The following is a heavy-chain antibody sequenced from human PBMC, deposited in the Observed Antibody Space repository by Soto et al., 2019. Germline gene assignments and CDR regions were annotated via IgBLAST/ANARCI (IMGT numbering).Heavy chain of an antibody. D-gene: IGHD6-13*01. CDR1: GYTFTGYY. Sequence: ASVKVFCKASGYTFTGYYMHWVRQAPGQGLEWMGWINPNSGGTNYAQKFQGRVTMTRDTSISTAYMELSRLRSDDTAVYYCARAAYSRSYYYYYGMDVWGQGTTVTVSS. J-gene: IGHJ6*02. V-gene: IGHV1-2*02. CDR2: INPNSGGT. CDR3: ARAAYSRSYYYYYGMDV.